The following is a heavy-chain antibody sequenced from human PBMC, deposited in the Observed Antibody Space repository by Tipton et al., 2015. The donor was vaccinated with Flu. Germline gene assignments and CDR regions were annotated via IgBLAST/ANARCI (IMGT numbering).Heavy chain of an antibody. V-gene: IGHV4-59*08. D-gene: IGHD1-26*01. Sequence: TLSLTCIVSGGSITSYYWSWIRQPPGKGLEFIGYIYYTGSAHYNPSLYSRVTMSVDTSKNQFSLKVTSVTAADTAVYYCAKHTVGRTVGDFAYWGQGILVTVSS. CDR2: IYYTGSA. J-gene: IGHJ4*02. CDR3: AKHTVGRTVGDFAY. CDR1: GGSITSYY.